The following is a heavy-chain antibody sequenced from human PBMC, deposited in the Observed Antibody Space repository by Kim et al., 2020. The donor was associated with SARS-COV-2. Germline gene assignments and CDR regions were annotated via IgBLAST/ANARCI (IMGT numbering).Heavy chain of an antibody. D-gene: IGHD2-15*01. J-gene: IGHJ4*02. CDR1: GGSISSSSYY. CDR3: ARDQIPTCSGGSCYSGLFDY. V-gene: IGHV4-39*07. CDR2: IYYSGST. Sequence: SETLSLTCTVSGGSISSSSYYWGWIRQPPGKGLEWIGSIYYSGSTYYNPSLKSRVTISVDTSKNQFSLKLSSVTAADTAVYYCARDQIPTCSGGSCYSGLFDYWGQGTLVTVSS.